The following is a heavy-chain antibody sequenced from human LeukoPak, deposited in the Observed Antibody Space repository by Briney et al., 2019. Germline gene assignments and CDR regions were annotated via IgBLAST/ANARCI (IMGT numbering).Heavy chain of an antibody. V-gene: IGHV3-21*04. CDR1: GFTFSSYS. CDR2: ISSSSSYI. J-gene: IGHJ4*02. CDR3: AKGRVPGAVSGFDY. D-gene: IGHD2-2*01. Sequence: GGSLRLSCAASGFTFSSYSMNWVRQAPGKGLEWVSSISSSSSYIYYADSVKGRFTISRDNAKNSLYLQMNSLRAEDTAVYYCAKGRVPGAVSGFDYWGQGTLVTVSS.